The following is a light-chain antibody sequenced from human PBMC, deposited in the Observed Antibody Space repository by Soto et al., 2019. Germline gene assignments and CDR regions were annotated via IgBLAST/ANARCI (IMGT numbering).Light chain of an antibody. V-gene: IGKV3-15*01. Sequence: ERVMTQSPATLSVSPGERATLSCRASQSVSSNLAWYQQKPGQAPRLLIYGASTRATGIPARFGGSGSGTEFTLTISSLQSEDFAVYYCQQYNNWPLTFGQGTKVDIK. CDR2: GAS. J-gene: IGKJ1*01. CDR3: QQYNNWPLT. CDR1: QSVSSN.